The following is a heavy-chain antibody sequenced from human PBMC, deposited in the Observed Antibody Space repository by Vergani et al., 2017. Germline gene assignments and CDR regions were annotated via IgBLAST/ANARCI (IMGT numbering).Heavy chain of an antibody. CDR1: GGSINSGDYY. CDR2: IYYSGST. Sequence: QVQLQESGPGLVKPSQILSLTCTVSGGSINSGDYYWSWIRQPPGKGLEWIGYIYYSGSTYYNPSLKSQITMSIDTSKNQFSLKLSSVTAADTAVYYCARAPALWSGEYRLDYWGQGTLVTVSS. CDR3: ARAPALWSGEYRLDY. J-gene: IGHJ4*02. D-gene: IGHD3-10*01. V-gene: IGHV4-30-4*01.